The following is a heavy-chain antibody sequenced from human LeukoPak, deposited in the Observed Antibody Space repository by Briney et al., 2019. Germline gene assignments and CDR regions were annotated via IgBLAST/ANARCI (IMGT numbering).Heavy chain of an antibody. CDR3: ARDRDYAFDS. D-gene: IGHD4-17*01. Sequence: PGGSLRLSRAASGFTFSIYSMNWVRQAPGMGLEWVSYIGGTHSNIYYADSVKGRFTISRDDAKNSLYLQMNSLRDEDTAVYYCARDRDYAFDSWGQGTLVTVSS. V-gene: IGHV3-48*02. J-gene: IGHJ4*02. CDR1: GFTFSIYS. CDR2: IGGTHSNI.